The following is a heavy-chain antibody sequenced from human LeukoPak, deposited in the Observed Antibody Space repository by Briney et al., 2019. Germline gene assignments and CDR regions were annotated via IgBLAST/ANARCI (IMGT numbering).Heavy chain of an antibody. D-gene: IGHD3-22*01. Sequence: GGSLRLSCAASGFTFRSSGMHWVRQAPGKGLEWVAFLQYDGSDKNYADSVKGRFTISRDNSKNTLYLQMNSLRTEDTAVYYCAKDRDSSGYYFDYWGQGTLVTVSS. V-gene: IGHV3-30*02. J-gene: IGHJ4*02. CDR2: LQYDGSDK. CDR3: AKDRDSSGYYFDY. CDR1: GFTFRSSG.